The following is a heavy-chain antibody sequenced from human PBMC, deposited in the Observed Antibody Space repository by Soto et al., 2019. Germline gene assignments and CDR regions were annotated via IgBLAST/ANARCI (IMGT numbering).Heavy chain of an antibody. V-gene: IGHV3-21*06. CDR2: ISSTTNYI. J-gene: IGHJ4*02. CDR3: ARESEDLTSNFDY. CDR1: GFTSTRYS. Sequence: PGGSLRLSCAASGFTSTRYSMNWVRQAPGKGLEWVSSISSTTNYIYYGDSMKGRFTISRDNAKNSLYLEMNSLRAEDTAVYYCARESEDLTSNFDYWGQGTLVTVPQ.